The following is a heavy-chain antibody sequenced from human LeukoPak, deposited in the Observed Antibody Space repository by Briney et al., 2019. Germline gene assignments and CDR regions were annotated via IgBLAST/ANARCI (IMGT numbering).Heavy chain of an antibody. Sequence: ASVKVSCKASGYTFPGYYMHWVRQAPGQGLEWMGWINPNSGGTNYAQKLQGRVTMTTDTSTSTAYMELRSLRSDDTAVYYCAREKYYGESNWFDPWGQGTLVTVSS. CDR3: AREKYYGESNWFDP. J-gene: IGHJ5*02. V-gene: IGHV1-2*02. CDR1: GYTFPGYY. CDR2: INPNSGGT. D-gene: IGHD3-3*01.